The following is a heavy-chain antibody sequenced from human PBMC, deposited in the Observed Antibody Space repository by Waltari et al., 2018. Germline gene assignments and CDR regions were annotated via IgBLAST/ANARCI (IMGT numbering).Heavy chain of an antibody. CDR2: INHSGNT. Sequence: QVQLQQWGAGLLKPSETLSLTCAVYGGPFSGYYWSWSRQPPGKGLEWIGEINHSGNTNYNPSLQSRVTISGDTSKNQFSLHLSSVTAADTAVYFCARGKYQYGGNYFMFWDQGALVTVSS. V-gene: IGHV4-34*01. CDR1: GGPFSGYY. D-gene: IGHD1-26*01. J-gene: IGHJ4*02. CDR3: ARGKYQYGGNYFMF.